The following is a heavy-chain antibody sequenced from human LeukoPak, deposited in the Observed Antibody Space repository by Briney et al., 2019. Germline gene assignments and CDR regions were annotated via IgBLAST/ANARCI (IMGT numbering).Heavy chain of an antibody. V-gene: IGHV1-8*02. CDR3: ARSPSGSYPFDY. CDR2: MNPNSGNT. Sequence: ASVKVSCKASGYTFTSYGISWVRQAPGQGLEWMGWMNPNSGNTGYAQRFQGRVTMTRDTSVTTVYMELSSLTSDDTAVYYCARSPSGSYPFDYWGQGTLVTVSS. D-gene: IGHD1-26*01. J-gene: IGHJ4*02. CDR1: GYTFTSYG.